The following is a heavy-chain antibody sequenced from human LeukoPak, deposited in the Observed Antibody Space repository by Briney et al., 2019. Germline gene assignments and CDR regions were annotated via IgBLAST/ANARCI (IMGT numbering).Heavy chain of an antibody. J-gene: IGHJ3*02. CDR2: LSSSGLSP. Sequence: GGSLRLSCAGSGFSFNNYAMYWVRQAPGKGLEWVSALSSSGLSPYYADSVKGRFSISRDISKNTLYLQMNSLRAEDTAAYYCTKAGPDTYAFDIWGQGTMVTVSS. D-gene: IGHD2/OR15-2a*01. V-gene: IGHV3-23*01. CDR1: GFSFNNYA. CDR3: TKAGPDTYAFDI.